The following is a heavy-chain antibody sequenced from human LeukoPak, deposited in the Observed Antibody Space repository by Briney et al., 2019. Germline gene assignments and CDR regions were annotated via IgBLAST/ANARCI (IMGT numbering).Heavy chain of an antibody. J-gene: IGHJ5*02. CDR3: AKESSNYVSVNWFDP. CDR1: GFTFSSYG. D-gene: IGHD4-11*01. V-gene: IGHV3-30*02. CDR2: IRYDGSNK. Sequence: GGSLRLSCAASGFTFSSYGMHWVRQAPGKGPEWVAFIRYDGSNKYYADSVKGRFTISRDNSKNTLYLQMNSLRAEDTAVYYCAKESSNYVSVNWFDPWGQGTLVTVSS.